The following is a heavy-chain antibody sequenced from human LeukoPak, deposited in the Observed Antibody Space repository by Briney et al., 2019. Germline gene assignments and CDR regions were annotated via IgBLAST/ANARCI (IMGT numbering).Heavy chain of an antibody. CDR1: GFTFSSYE. Sequence: PGGSLRLSCAASGFTFSSYEMNWVRQAPGKGLDWVSYISSGGDTTYYADSVKGRFTISRDNAKNTLYLQMNSLRAEDTAVYYCAKDHDYYNSGPVWGQGTMVTVSS. D-gene: IGHD3-10*01. V-gene: IGHV3-48*03. CDR3: AKDHDYYNSGPV. CDR2: ISSGGDTT. J-gene: IGHJ3*01.